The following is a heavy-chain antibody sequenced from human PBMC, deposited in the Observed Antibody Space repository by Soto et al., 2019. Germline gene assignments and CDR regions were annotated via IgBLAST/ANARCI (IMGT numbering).Heavy chain of an antibody. CDR1: GGSFSGYY. V-gene: IGHV4-34*01. CDR3: ARYSYGLFDY. J-gene: IGHJ4*02. Sequence: KPSETLSLTCAVYGGSFSGYYWSWIRQPPGKGLEWIGEINHSGSTNYNPSLKSRVTISVDTSKNQFSLKLSSVTAADTAVYYCARYSYGLFDYWGQGTLVTVSS. CDR2: INHSGST. D-gene: IGHD5-18*01.